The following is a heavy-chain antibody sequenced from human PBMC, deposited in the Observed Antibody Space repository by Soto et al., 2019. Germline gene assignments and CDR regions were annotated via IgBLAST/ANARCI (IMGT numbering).Heavy chain of an antibody. CDR3: AMLPTLRYSYGSEYPGQNWFDP. J-gene: IGHJ5*02. Sequence: ASVKVSCKASGYTFTSYYMHWVRQAPGQGLEWMGIINPSGGSTSYAQKFQGRVTMTRDTSTSTVYMELSSLRSEDTAVYYCAMLPTLRYSYGSEYPGQNWFDPWGQGTLVTVSS. V-gene: IGHV1-46*01. D-gene: IGHD5-18*01. CDR1: GYTFTSYY. CDR2: INPSGGST.